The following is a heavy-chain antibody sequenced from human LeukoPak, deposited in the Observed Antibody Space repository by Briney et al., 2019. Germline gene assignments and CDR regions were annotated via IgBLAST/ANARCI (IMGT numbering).Heavy chain of an antibody. CDR3: ARGGGSYSGSYSRAFDY. D-gene: IGHD1-26*01. J-gene: IGHJ4*02. CDR1: GGSFSGYY. Sequence: PSETLSLTCAVYGGSFSGYYWSWIRQPPGKGLEWIGYIYYSGSTNYNPSLKSRVTISVDTSKNQFSLKLSSVTAADTAVYYCARGGGSYSGSYSRAFDYWGQGTLVTVSS. CDR2: IYYSGST. V-gene: IGHV4-59*01.